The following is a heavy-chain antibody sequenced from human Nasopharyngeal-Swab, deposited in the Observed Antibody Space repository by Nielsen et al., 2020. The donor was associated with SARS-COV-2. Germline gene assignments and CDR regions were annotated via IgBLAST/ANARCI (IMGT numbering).Heavy chain of an antibody. CDR2: INPSGGST. D-gene: IGHD5-18*01. Sequence: WVRQAPGQGLEWTGIINPSGGSTSYAQKFQGRVTMTRDTSTSTVYMELSSLRSEDTAVYYCARVDTAMVSYYYYGMDVWGQGTTVTVSS. J-gene: IGHJ6*02. CDR3: ARVDTAMVSYYYYGMDV. V-gene: IGHV1-46*01.